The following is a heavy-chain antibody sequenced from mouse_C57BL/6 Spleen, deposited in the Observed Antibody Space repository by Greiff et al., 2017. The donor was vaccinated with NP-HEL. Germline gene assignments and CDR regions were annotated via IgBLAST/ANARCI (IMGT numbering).Heavy chain of an antibody. D-gene: IGHD4-1*01. V-gene: IGHV1-81*01. Sequence: QVQLQQSGAELARPGASVKLSCKASGYTFTSFGISWVKLRTGQGFAWIGEIYPRSGNSYYNEKFKGKATLTADKSSSTAYMELRSLTSEDSAVYFCARGQLTGTGGYAMDYWGQGTSVTVSS. CDR3: ARGQLTGTGGYAMDY. J-gene: IGHJ4*01. CDR1: GYTFTSFG. CDR2: IYPRSGNS.